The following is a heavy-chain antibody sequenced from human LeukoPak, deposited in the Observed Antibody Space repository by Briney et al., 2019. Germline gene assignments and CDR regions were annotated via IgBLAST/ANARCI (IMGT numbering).Heavy chain of an antibody. Sequence: SETLSLTCTVSGGSISSSSYYWNWIRQPPGKGLEWIGYIYYSGSTNYNPSLKSRVTISVDTSKNQFSLRLSSVTAADTAVYYCAGVTGYMIEDYFDYWGQGTLVTVSS. CDR3: AGVTGYMIEDYFDY. J-gene: IGHJ4*02. D-gene: IGHD3-22*01. CDR2: IYYSGST. CDR1: GGSISSSSYY. V-gene: IGHV4-61*01.